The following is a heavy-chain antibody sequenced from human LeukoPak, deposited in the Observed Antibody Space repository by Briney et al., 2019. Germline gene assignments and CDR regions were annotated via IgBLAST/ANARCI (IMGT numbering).Heavy chain of an antibody. CDR3: ARARVGDPTDY. D-gene: IGHD1-26*01. Sequence: GGSLRLSCAASGFPFSSYAMYWVRQAPGGGLVWVSRVHGDGNNIGYADFVEGRFTISRDNAKNTLYLEMSSLRREDTAVYYCARARVGDPTDYWGQGTLVTVSS. CDR1: GFPFSSYA. J-gene: IGHJ4*02. V-gene: IGHV3-74*01. CDR2: VHGDGNNI.